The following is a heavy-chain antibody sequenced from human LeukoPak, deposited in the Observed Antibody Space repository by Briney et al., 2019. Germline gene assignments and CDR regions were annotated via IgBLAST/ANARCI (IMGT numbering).Heavy chain of an antibody. D-gene: IGHD3-22*01. Sequence: GGSLRLSCAVSGFTFSSYSMSWVRQAPGKGLEWVANMKEDGSEIFYVDSVKGRFTISRDNAKNSLYLQMNNLRAEDTAVYYCARPGYYYDSSGYSRPFDYWGQGTLVTVSS. CDR3: ARPGYYYDSSGYSRPFDY. J-gene: IGHJ4*02. CDR2: MKEDGSEI. CDR1: GFTFSSYS. V-gene: IGHV3-7*01.